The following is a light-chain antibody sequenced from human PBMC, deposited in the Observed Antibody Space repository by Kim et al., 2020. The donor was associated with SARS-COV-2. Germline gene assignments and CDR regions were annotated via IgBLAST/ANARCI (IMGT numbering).Light chain of an antibody. J-gene: IGKJ5*01. CDR2: DTS. CDR3: QQRRAWPVT. Sequence: WSAGERASPSGRASQSVDIYLAWYQQRPGQAPRLLINDTSNRATGIPTRFTGSGSGTDFTLTVSGLEPEDFAVYYCQQRRAWPVTFGQGTRLEIK. V-gene: IGKV3-11*01. CDR1: QSVDIY.